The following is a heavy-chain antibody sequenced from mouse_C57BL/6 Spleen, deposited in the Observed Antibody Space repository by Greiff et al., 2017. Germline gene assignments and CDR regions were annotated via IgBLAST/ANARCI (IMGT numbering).Heavy chain of an antibody. CDR1: GYTFTSYW. CDR3: ARYHYGNPDGVDY. J-gene: IGHJ2*01. D-gene: IGHD2-1*01. CDR2: IHPNSGST. V-gene: IGHV1-64*01. Sequence: QVQLQQPGAELVKPGASVKLSCKASGYTFTSYWMHWVKQRPGQGLEWIGMIHPNSGSTNYNEKFKSKATLTVAKSSSTAYMQRSSLTSEDSAVYYWARYHYGNPDGVDYWGQGTTLTFSS.